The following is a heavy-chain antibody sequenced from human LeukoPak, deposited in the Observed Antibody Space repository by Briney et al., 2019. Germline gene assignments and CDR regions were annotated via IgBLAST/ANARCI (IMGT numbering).Heavy chain of an antibody. Sequence: PSETLSLTCTVSGGSISTCCSYWGWIRQPPGKGLEWIGTICYSGSTYYNPSLKSRVTMSVDTSQNHFSLKLRSVTAADTAVYYCARHYHTDVQASFGYWGQGTLVTVSS. J-gene: IGHJ4*02. V-gene: IGHV4-39*01. D-gene: IGHD3-16*02. CDR1: GGSISTCCSY. CDR3: ARHYHTDVQASFGY. CDR2: ICYSGST.